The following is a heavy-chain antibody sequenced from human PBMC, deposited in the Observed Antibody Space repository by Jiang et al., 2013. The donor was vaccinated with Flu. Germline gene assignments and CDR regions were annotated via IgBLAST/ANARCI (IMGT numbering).Heavy chain of an antibody. CDR1: GFTFSTYG. V-gene: IGHV3-33*01. CDR2: IWYDGSNK. Sequence: VQLLESGGGVVQPGRSLRLSCAASGFTFSTYGMHWVRQAPGKGLEWVAVIWYDGSNKYYADSVKGRCTISRDNSKNTLYLQMNSLRAEDTAVYYCARDITMVRSFDYWGQGTLVTVSS. CDR3: ARDITMVRSFDY. J-gene: IGHJ4*02. D-gene: IGHD3-10*01.